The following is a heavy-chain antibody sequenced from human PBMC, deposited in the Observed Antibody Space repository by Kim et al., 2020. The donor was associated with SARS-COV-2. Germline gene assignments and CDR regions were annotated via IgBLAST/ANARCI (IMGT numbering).Heavy chain of an antibody. J-gene: IGHJ4*02. V-gene: IGHV3-30*02. CDR3: AKVKVRIAGAGTGYFDY. D-gene: IGHD6-13*01. Sequence: VKGRFTISRDNSKNTLYLQMNSLRAEVTAVYDCAKVKVRIAGAGTGYFDYWGQGTLVTVSS.